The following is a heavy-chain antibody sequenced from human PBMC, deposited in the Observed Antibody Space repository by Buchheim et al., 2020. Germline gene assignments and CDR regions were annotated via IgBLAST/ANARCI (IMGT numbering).Heavy chain of an antibody. CDR3: ARVSGGVYYFYGMDV. CDR2: IYPGDSET. V-gene: IGHV5-51*01. J-gene: IGHJ6*02. D-gene: IGHD3-3*02. CDR1: GYSFTTYW. Sequence: EVQLVQSGAEVKKPGESLKISCKGSGYSFTTYWIAWVRQMPGKGLEWMGIIYPGDSETKYSPSFQGQVTISADKSITTAYPQSSSLKASDTAMYYCARVSGGVYYFYGMDVWGQGTT.